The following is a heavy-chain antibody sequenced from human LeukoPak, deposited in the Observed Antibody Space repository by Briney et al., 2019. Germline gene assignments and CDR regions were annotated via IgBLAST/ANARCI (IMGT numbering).Heavy chain of an antibody. CDR1: GFTFSSYS. D-gene: IGHD2-15*01. J-gene: IGHJ6*02. V-gene: IGHV3-74*01. Sequence: PGGSLRLSCAASGFTFSSYSMHWVRQAPGKGLVWVSRINSDGSSTSYADSVKGRFTISRDNAKNTLYLQMNSLRAEDTAVYYCARARCSGGSCPNYYYYYGMDVWGQGTTVTVSS. CDR3: ARARCSGGSCPNYYYYYGMDV. CDR2: INSDGSST.